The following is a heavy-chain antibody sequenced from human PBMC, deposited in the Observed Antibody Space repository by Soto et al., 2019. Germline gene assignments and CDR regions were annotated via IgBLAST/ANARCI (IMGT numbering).Heavy chain of an antibody. CDR1: GYSISSGYY. CDR3: ARDRYGDPLWGQDDFDY. D-gene: IGHD4-17*01. CDR2: ISHSGTS. V-gene: IGHV4-38-2*02. J-gene: IGHJ4*02. Sequence: PSETLSLTCTVSGYSISSGYYWSWIRQTPGKGLEWIGSISHSGTSFYNPSLRSRVTISMDTSNNHFSLKLNSLTATDTAVYYCARDRYGDPLWGQDDFDYWGQGTLVTVSS.